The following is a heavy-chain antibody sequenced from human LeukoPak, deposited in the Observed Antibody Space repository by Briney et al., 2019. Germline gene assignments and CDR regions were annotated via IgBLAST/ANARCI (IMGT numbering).Heavy chain of an antibody. D-gene: IGHD3-10*01. V-gene: IGHV3-13*01. CDR3: TGNYYGSGSYADFDY. CDR2: IGTAGEI. Sequence: GGSLRLSCAASGFTFRSYDMHWVRQATGKGLEWVSGIGTAGEIYYPGSVKGRFTISRDDSKNTAYLQMDSLKTEDTAVYYCTGNYYGSGSYADFDYWGQGTLVTVSS. CDR1: GFTFRSYD. J-gene: IGHJ4*02.